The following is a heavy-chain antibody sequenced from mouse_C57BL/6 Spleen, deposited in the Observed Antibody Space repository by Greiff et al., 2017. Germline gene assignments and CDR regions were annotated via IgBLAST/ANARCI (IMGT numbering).Heavy chain of an antibody. CDR2: IDPSESYT. Sequence: QVQLQQPGAELVRPGTSVKLSCKASGYTFTSYWMHGVKQRPGKGLEWIGVIDPSESYTNYNQKFKGKATLTVDTSSSTAYMQLISLTSEDSAVYYCAAGLRRDYAMDYWGQGTSVTVSS. V-gene: IGHV1-59*01. J-gene: IGHJ4*01. CDR1: GYTFTSYW. CDR3: AAGLRRDYAMDY. D-gene: IGHD2-4*01.